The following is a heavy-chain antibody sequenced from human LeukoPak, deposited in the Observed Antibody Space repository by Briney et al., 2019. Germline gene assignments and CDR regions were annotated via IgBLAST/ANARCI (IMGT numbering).Heavy chain of an antibody. J-gene: IGHJ4*02. CDR2: IKQDGSEK. D-gene: IGHD4-17*01. CDR1: GFTFSSYW. Sequence: GGSLRLSCAASGFTFSSYWMSWVRQAPGKGLEWVANIKQDGSEKYYVDSVKGRFTISRDNAKNSLYLQMNSLRAEGTAVYYCAKDLGDGDYASPPDYWGQGTLVTVSS. CDR3: AKDLGDGDYASPPDY. V-gene: IGHV3-7*03.